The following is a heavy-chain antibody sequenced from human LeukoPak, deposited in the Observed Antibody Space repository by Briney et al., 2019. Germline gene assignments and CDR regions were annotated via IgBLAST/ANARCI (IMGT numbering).Heavy chain of an antibody. D-gene: IGHD2-2*01. J-gene: IGHJ4*02. V-gene: IGHV4-4*07. Sequence: PSETLSLTCTVSGGSISSYYWSWIRQPAGKGLEWIGRIYTSGSTNYNPSLKSRVTMSVDTSKNQFSLKLSSVTAADTAVYYCARLSDCSSTSCYLDYWGQGTLVTASS. CDR3: ARLSDCSSTSCYLDY. CDR2: IYTSGST. CDR1: GGSISSYY.